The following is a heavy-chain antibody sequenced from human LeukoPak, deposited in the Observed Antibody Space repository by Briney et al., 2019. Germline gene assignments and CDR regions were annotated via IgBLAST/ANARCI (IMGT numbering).Heavy chain of an antibody. V-gene: IGHV3-30-3*01. CDR3: ARTSLHYFGSGSYSLDTFDI. J-gene: IGHJ3*02. Sequence: AGGSLRLSCAASGFTFSTYAMHWIRQAPGKGLEWVAVVLSDGSKKYYADSVKGRVTISRDNSGNTLFLQMNSLRAEDTAVYYCARTSLHYFGSGSYSLDTFDIWGQGTMVTVSS. CDR1: GFTFSTYA. D-gene: IGHD3-10*01. CDR2: VLSDGSKK.